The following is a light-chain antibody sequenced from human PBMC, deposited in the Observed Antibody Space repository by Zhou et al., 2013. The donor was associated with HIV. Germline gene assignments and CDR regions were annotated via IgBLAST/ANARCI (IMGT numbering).Light chain of an antibody. CDR3: QQYDKWPTT. J-gene: IGKJ1*01. CDR2: DAS. CDR1: QTVSSN. V-gene: IGKV3-15*01. Sequence: EIVMTQSPATLSVSPGERATLSCGASQTVSSNLAWYQQKPGQPPRLLIFDASTRATGLPARFSGSGSGTEFTLTITSMQSEDFAVYYCQQYDKWPTTFGHGTKVEIK.